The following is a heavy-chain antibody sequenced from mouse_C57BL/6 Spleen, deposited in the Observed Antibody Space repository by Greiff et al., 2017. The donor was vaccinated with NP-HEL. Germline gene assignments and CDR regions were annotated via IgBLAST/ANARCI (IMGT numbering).Heavy chain of an antibody. CDR3: ARITTVRGYAMDY. Sequence: VQLQQSGPELVKPGASVKMSCKASGYTFTDYNMHWVKQSHGKSLEWIGYINSNNGGTSYNQKFKCKATLTVNKSSSTAYMELRSLTSEDSAVYYCARITTVRGYAMDYWDQGTSVTVSS. V-gene: IGHV1-22*01. D-gene: IGHD1-1*01. CDR2: INSNNGGT. CDR1: GYTFTDYN. J-gene: IGHJ4*01.